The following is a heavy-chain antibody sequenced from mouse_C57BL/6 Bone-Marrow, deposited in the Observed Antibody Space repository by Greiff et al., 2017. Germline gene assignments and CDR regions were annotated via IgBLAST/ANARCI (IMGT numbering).Heavy chain of an antibody. CDR2: IDPSDSYT. V-gene: IGHV1-69*01. Sequence: VQLQQSGAELVMPGASVKLSCKASGYTFTSYWMHWVKQRPGQGLEWIGEIDPSDSYTNYNQKFKGKYTLTVDKSSSTAYMQLSSLTSEDSAVYYCARGLHYYGSSYRFAYWGQGTLVTVSA. CDR1: GYTFTSYW. D-gene: IGHD1-1*01. J-gene: IGHJ3*01. CDR3: ARGLHYYGSSYRFAY.